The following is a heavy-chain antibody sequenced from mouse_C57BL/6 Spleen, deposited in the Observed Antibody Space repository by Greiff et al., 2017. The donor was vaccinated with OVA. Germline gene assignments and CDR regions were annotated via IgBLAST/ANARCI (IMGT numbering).Heavy chain of an antibody. D-gene: IGHD1-1*01. CDR3: ARPSYYNGSSYRYFDV. CDR1: GYTFTSYW. J-gene: IGHJ1*03. V-gene: IGHV1-64*01. CDR2: IHPNSGST. Sequence: VQLQQPGAELVKPGASVKLSCKASGYTFTSYWMHWVKQRPGQGLEWIGMIHPNSGSTNYNEKFKSKATLTVDKSSSTAYMQLSSLTSEDAAVYYCARPSYYNGSSYRYFDVWGTGTTVTVSS.